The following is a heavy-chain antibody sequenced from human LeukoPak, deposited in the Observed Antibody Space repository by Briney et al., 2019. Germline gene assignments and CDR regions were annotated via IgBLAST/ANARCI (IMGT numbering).Heavy chain of an antibody. CDR3: ARDPTEIVVVVTAPLDY. D-gene: IGHD2-21*02. CDR1: GGTFSSYA. J-gene: IGHJ4*02. CDR2: IIPIFGTA. V-gene: IGHV1-69*05. Sequence: SVKVSCKASGGTFSSYAISWVRQAPGQGLEWMGRIIPIFGTANYAQKFQGRVTMTTDTSTSTAYMELRSLRSDDTAVYYCARDPTEIVVVVTAPLDYWGQGTLVTVSS.